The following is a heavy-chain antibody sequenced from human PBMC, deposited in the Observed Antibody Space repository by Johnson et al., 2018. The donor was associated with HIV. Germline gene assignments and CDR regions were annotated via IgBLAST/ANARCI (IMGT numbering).Heavy chain of an antibody. J-gene: IGHJ3*01. CDR1: GFTFSSYA. Sequence: QVQLVESGGGVVQPGRSLRLSCAASGFTFSSYAMHWVRQAPGKGLEWVAVISYDGGHKYYADSVKGRFTISRDNSKNTLYVQMNRLRPEDTAAYYCAKDEAQTLASAGRDAFDFWGQGTAVTV. V-gene: IGHV3-30-3*01. CDR3: AKDEAQTLASAGRDAFDF. CDR2: ISYDGGHK. D-gene: IGHD6-13*01.